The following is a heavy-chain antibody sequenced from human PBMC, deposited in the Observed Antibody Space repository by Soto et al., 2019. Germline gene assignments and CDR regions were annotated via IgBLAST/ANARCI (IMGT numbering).Heavy chain of an antibody. CDR3: ARDYGRCSSTSCLNWFDP. V-gene: IGHV1-46*03. Sequence: ASVKVSCKASGYTFTSYYMHWVRQAPGQGLEWMGIINPSGGSTSYAQKFQGRVTMTRDTSTSTVYMELSSLRSEDTAVYYYARDYGRCSSTSCLNWFDPWGQGTLVTVSS. J-gene: IGHJ5*02. CDR1: GYTFTSYY. D-gene: IGHD2-2*01. CDR2: INPSGGST.